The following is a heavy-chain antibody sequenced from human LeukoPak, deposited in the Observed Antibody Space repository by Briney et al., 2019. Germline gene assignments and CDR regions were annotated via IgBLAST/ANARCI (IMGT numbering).Heavy chain of an antibody. J-gene: IGHJ6*02. V-gene: IGHV4-39*07. CDR2: IYYSGST. D-gene: IGHD1-26*01. CDR3: AREGEGAIPLSYGMDV. Sequence: PSETLSLTCTVSGGSIISRSYYWGWIRQPPGKGLEWIGSIYYSGSTSYNPSLKSRVTMSVDTSKNQFSLKLSSVTAADTAVYYCAREGEGAIPLSYGMDVWGQGTTVTVSS. CDR1: GGSIISRSYY.